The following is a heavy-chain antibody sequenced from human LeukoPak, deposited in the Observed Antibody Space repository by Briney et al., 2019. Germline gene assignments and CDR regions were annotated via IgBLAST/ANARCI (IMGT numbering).Heavy chain of an antibody. Sequence: PGGSLRLSCAASGFTFSSYAMHWVRQAPGKGLEWVAVISYDGSNKYYADSVKGRFTISRDNSKNTLYLQMNSLRAEDTAVYYCAREHDRSQIVALDYWGQGTLVTVSS. CDR1: GFTFSSYA. J-gene: IGHJ4*02. V-gene: IGHV3-30-3*01. CDR3: AREHDRSQIVALDY. CDR2: ISYDGSNK. D-gene: IGHD5-12*01.